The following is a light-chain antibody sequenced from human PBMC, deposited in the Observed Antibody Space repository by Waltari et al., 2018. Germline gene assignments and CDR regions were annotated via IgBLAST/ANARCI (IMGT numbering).Light chain of an antibody. J-gene: IGLJ2*01. CDR2: EVT. V-gene: IGLV2-23*02. CDR3: SSYAGSKTLV. Sequence: QSALTQPASLSGSLGQSITISCTGTSSVFRVSSLFSWYQQHPDKVPKPIIYEVTKRPSGISNRFSGSKSGNTASLTISGLQAEDEADYYCSSYAGSKTLVFGGGTKLTVL. CDR1: SSVFRVSSL.